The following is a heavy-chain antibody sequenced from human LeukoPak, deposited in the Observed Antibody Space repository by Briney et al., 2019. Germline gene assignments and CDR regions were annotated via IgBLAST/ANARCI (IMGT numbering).Heavy chain of an antibody. D-gene: IGHD6-13*01. J-gene: IGHJ4*02. V-gene: IGHV1-46*01. Sequence: APVKVSCKASGYTFTSYYMHWVRQAPGQGLEWMGIINPSGGSTSYAQKFQGRVTMTRDMSTSTVYMELSSLRSEDTAVYYCARDGTAAAGTAWDGYYFDYWGQGTLVTVSS. CDR2: INPSGGST. CDR1: GYTFTSYY. CDR3: ARDGTAAAGTAWDGYYFDY.